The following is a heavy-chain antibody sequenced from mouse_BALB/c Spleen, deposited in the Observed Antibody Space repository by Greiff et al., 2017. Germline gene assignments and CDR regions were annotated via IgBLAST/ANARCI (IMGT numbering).Heavy chain of an antibody. Sequence: VQLQQSGAELAKPGASVKMSCKASGYTFTSYWMHWVKQRPGQGLEWIGYINPSTGYTEYNQKFKDKATLTADKSSSTAYMQLSSLTSEDSAVYYCARRGRPFDYWGQGTTLTVSS. V-gene: IGHV1-7*01. D-gene: IGHD1-1*01. CDR1: GYTFTSYW. CDR2: INPSTGYT. J-gene: IGHJ2*01. CDR3: ARRGRPFDY.